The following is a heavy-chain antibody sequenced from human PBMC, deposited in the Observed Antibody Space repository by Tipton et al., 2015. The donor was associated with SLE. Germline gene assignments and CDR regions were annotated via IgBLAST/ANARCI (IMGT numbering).Heavy chain of an antibody. V-gene: IGHV4-34*01. CDR1: GGSFSGYY. J-gene: IGHJ3*02. CDR2: INHSGST. D-gene: IGHD1-26*01. Sequence: SLTCAVYGGSFSGYYWSWIRQPPGKGLEWIGEINHSGSTNYNPSLKSRVTISVDTSKNQFSLKLNSVTAADTAVYYCARERSVVGAPGDAFDIWGQGTMVTVSS. CDR3: ARERSVVGAPGDAFDI.